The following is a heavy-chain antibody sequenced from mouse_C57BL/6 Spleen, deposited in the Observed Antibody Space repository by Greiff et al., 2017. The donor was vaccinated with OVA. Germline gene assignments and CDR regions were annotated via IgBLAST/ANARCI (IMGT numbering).Heavy chain of an antibody. V-gene: IGHV1-63*01. CDR3: ARWDYGSSYKCAY. J-gene: IGHJ3*01. CDR2: IYPGGGYT. CDR1: GYTFTNYW. D-gene: IGHD1-1*01. Sequence: VQLQQSGAELVRPGTSVKMSCKASGYTFTNYWIGWAKQRPGHGLEWIGDIYPGGGYTNYNEKFKGKATLTADKSSSTAYMQFSSLTSEDSAIYYCARWDYGSSYKCAYWGQGTLVTVSA.